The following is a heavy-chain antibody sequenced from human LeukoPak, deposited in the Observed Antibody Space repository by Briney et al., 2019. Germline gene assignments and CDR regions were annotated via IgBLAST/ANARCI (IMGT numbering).Heavy chain of an antibody. CDR3: ARLRMTIRIFVYWFDA. Sequence: SETLSLTCAVSGGSIGSRSYYWPWIRQPPGKGLEWIGHIYFSGTTYYNPSLESRITMSRDTSKYQFSLTLNSVTAADTAVYHCARLRMTIRIFVYWFDAWGRGSLVTVSS. J-gene: IGHJ5*01. D-gene: IGHD2-15*01. V-gene: IGHV4-39*01. CDR2: IYFSGTT. CDR1: GGSIGSRSYY.